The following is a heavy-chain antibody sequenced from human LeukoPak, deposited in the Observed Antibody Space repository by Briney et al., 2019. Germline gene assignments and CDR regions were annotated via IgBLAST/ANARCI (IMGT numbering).Heavy chain of an antibody. J-gene: IGHJ6*03. V-gene: IGHV3-48*01. CDR1: GFTFSSYS. CDR3: ARAVGYYYYYMDV. Sequence: PGGSLRLSCAASGFTFSSYSMNWVRQAPGKGLGWVSYISSSSSTIYYADSVKGRFTISRDNAKNSLYLQMNSLRAEDTAVYYCARAVGYYYYYMDVWGKGTTVTVSS. CDR2: ISSSSSTI. D-gene: IGHD3-3*01.